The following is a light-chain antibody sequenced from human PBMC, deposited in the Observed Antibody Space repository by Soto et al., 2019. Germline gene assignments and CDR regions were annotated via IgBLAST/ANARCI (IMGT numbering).Light chain of an antibody. V-gene: IGLV2-14*01. CDR3: CSFTYTQTWV. CDR2: EVS. Sequence: QSALTQPASVSGSPGQSITISCTGTSNDVGGYDHVSWYQHYPGKAPQLIIYEVSNRPSGLSNRFSASKSGNTASLTISGLQAEDEADYYCCSFTYTQTWVFGGGTKLTVL. J-gene: IGLJ3*02. CDR1: SNDVGGYDH.